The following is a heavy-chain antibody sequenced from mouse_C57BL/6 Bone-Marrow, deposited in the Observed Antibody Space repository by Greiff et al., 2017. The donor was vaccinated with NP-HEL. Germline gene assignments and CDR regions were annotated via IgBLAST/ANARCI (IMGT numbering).Heavy chain of an antibody. CDR3: ARPSMVTPFAY. D-gene: IGHD2-2*01. J-gene: IGHJ3*01. CDR2: IHPNSGST. CDR1: GYTFTSYW. Sequence: QVQLKQPGAELVKPGTSVKLSCKASGYTFTSYWMHWVKQRPGQGLEWIGMIHPNSGSTNYNEKFKSKATLTVDKSSSTAYMQLSSLTSEDSAVYYGARPSMVTPFAYWGQGTLVTVSA. V-gene: IGHV1-64*01.